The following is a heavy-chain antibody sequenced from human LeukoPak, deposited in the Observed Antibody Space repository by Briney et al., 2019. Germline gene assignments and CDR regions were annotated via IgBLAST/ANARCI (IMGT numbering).Heavy chain of an antibody. CDR3: ARFNTYGSKFDY. V-gene: IGHV3-66*01. Sequence: PGGSLRLSCTASEFTVNTNHMSWVRQAPGKGLEWVSVIYSGGSTYYADSVKDRFTISRDNSKNTLFLQMNSLRAEDTAVYYCARFNTYGSKFDYWGQGTLVTVSS. D-gene: IGHD3-10*01. J-gene: IGHJ4*02. CDR1: EFTVNTNH. CDR2: IYSGGST.